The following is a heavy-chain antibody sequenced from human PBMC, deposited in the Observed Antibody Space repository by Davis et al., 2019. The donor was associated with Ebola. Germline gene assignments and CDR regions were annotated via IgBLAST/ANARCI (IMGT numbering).Heavy chain of an antibody. CDR2: ISSSGSTI. D-gene: IGHD1-7*01. Sequence: GESLKISCAASGFTFSSYEMNWVRQAPGKGLEWVSYISSSGSTIYYADSVKGRFTISRDNAKNSLYLQMNSLRAEDTAVYYCARDQRPGITGTFYYYGMDVWGQGTTVTVSS. J-gene: IGHJ6*02. CDR1: GFTFSSYE. CDR3: ARDQRPGITGTFYYYGMDV. V-gene: IGHV3-48*03.